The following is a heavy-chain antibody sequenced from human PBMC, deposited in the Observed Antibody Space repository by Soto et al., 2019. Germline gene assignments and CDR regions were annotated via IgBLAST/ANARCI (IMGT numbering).Heavy chain of an antibody. Sequence: SETLSLSCTVSGASIRGGGYYWSWIRQRPGRGLEWIAYIFYTGSPYYNPSLESRLSISIDRSENQLSLTLSSVSAGDTDVYYCARDRKVDPDIWGERTRVSDSS. CDR3: ARDRKVDPDI. V-gene: IGHV4-31*03. J-gene: IGHJ4*02. CDR1: GASIRGGGYY. CDR2: IFYTGSP.